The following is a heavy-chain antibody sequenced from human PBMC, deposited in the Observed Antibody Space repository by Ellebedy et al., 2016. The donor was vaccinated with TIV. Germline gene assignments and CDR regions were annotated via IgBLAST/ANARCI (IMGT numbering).Heavy chain of an antibody. CDR3: ARTRLVSYYYYGMDV. Sequence: AASVKVSCKASGGTFSSYAISWVRQAPGQGLEWMGGIIPIFGTANYAQKFQGRVTITADESTSTAYMELSSLRSEDTAVYYCARTRLVSYYYYGMDVWGQGTTVTVSS. CDR1: GGTFSSYA. V-gene: IGHV1-69*13. D-gene: IGHD6-25*01. J-gene: IGHJ6*02. CDR2: IIPIFGTA.